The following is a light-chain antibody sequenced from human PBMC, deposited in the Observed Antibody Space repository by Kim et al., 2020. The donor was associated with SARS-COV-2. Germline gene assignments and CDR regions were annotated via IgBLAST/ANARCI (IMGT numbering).Light chain of an antibody. V-gene: IGLV3-1*01. CDR2: QDS. Sequence: VSPGQTSTITCSGDKLGDKYACWYQQKPGQSPVLVIYQDSKRPSGIPERFSGSNSGNTATLTISGTQAMDEADYYCQAWDSSTYVFGTGTKVTVL. J-gene: IGLJ1*01. CDR3: QAWDSSTYV. CDR1: KLGDKY.